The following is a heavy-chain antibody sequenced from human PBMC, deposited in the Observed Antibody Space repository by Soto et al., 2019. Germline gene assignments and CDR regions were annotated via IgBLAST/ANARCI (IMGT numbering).Heavy chain of an antibody. V-gene: IGHV3-74*01. Sequence: GGSLRLSCAASGFTFSSFWMHWVRQAPGKGLVWVSRLNSDGSTTNYADSVKGRFTISRNNARNTLFLQMSSLRAEDTAVYYCVRDGYPAWVYGVDVWGHGTTVTVSS. J-gene: IGHJ6*02. D-gene: IGHD1-1*01. CDR1: GFTFSSFW. CDR2: LNSDGSTT. CDR3: VRDGYPAWVYGVDV.